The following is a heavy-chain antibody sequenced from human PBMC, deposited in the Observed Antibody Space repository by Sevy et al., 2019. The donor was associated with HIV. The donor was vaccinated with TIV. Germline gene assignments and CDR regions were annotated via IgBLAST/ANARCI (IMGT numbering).Heavy chain of an antibody. CDR3: AREGFDPFGYYYGMDV. D-gene: IGHD3-10*01. V-gene: IGHV3-7*01. CDR1: AFTFSSYW. J-gene: IGHJ6*02. Sequence: GGSLRLSCAASAFTFSSYWTSWVRQAPGKGLEWVANIKQDGSEKYYVDSVKGRFTISRDNAKNSLYLQMNSLRAEDTAVYYCAREGFDPFGYYYGMDVWGQGTTVTVSS. CDR2: IKQDGSEK.